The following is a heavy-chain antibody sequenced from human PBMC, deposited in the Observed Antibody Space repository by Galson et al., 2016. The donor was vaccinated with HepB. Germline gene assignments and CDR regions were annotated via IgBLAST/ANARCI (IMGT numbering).Heavy chain of an antibody. CDR2: ISGSSTNT. J-gene: IGHJ6*02. D-gene: IGHD2-21*02. Sequence: SLRLSCAASGFTFSNYVVNWVRQAPGKGLEWVSAISGSSTNTYYEDSVKGRFTISRDNSKNTLFLQMNSLRAEDTAVYYCAKSLLGVTLVSYYYGMDVWGQGTTVTVSS. CDR1: GFTFSNYV. V-gene: IGHV3-23*01. CDR3: AKSLLGVTLVSYYYGMDV.